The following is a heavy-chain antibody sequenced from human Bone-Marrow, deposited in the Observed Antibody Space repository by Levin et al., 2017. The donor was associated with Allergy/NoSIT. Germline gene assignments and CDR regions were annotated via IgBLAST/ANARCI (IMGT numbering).Heavy chain of an antibody. CDR2: INRDGTTT. Sequence: GGSLRLSCAASGFTFSGHWMHWVRQAPGKGPVWVSSINRDGTTTNYADSVKGRFTMSRDNAKTSLYLQMNCLGVEDMAVYYCVRSGGSGRSLDSWGQGTLVTVSS. CDR1: GFTFSGHW. V-gene: IGHV3-74*01. CDR3: VRSGGSGRSLDS. J-gene: IGHJ4*02. D-gene: IGHD6-19*01.